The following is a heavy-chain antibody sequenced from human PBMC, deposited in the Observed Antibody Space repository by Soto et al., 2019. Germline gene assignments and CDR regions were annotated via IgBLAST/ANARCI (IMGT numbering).Heavy chain of an antibody. CDR3: ASGLSSGWLAS. Sequence: SETLSLTCTVSGGSVSTYYWSWIRQSPGRGLEWIGYIYNSRSTNYNPSLKSRVTISVDTSKNQFSLKVSSVTAADTAVYYCASGLSSGWLASWGQGTLVTVSS. V-gene: IGHV4-59*02. D-gene: IGHD6-19*01. CDR1: GGSVSTYY. J-gene: IGHJ5*01. CDR2: IYNSRST.